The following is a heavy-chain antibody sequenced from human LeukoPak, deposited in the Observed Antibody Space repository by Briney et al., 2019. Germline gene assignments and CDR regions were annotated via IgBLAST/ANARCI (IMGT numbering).Heavy chain of an antibody. CDR2: ISNNGITT. V-gene: IGHV3-74*03. CDR3: ARSQTGGTFDY. J-gene: IGHJ4*02. Sequence: GGSLRLSCVGSGFTFSNFWMHWVRQAPGKGPVWVSRISNNGITTTDADSVRGRFTISRDNAKNTLYLQMNSLRAEDTTVYYCARSQTGGTFDYWGQGALVTVSS. D-gene: IGHD1-26*01. CDR1: GFTFSNFW.